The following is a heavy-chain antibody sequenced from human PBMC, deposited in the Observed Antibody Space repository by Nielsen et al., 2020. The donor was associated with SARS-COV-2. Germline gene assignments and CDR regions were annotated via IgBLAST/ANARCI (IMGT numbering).Heavy chain of an antibody. V-gene: IGHV3-30*03. Sequence: GESLKISYAASGFTFSSYGMHWVRQAPGKGLEWVAVISYDGSNKYYADSVKGRFTISRDNSKNTLYLQMNSLRAEDTAVYYCAGHPYYYYGMDVWGQGTTVTV. CDR2: ISYDGSNK. CDR3: AGHPYYYYGMDV. CDR1: GFTFSSYG. J-gene: IGHJ6*02.